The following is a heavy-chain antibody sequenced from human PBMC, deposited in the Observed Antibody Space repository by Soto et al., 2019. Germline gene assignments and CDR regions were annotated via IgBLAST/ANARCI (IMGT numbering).Heavy chain of an antibody. V-gene: IGHV3-73*01. CDR1: GFTFSGSA. CDR3: TRGIAAAGPIDY. D-gene: IGHD6-13*01. Sequence: GGSLRLSCAASGFTFSGSAMHWVRQASGKGLEWVGRIRSKANSYATAYAASVKGRFTISRDDSKNTAYLQMNSLKTEDTAVYYCTRGIAAAGPIDYWGQGTLVTVSS. J-gene: IGHJ4*02. CDR2: IRSKANSYAT.